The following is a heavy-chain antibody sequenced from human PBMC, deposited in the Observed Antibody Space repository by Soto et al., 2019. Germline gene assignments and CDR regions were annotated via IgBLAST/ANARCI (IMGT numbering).Heavy chain of an antibody. CDR1: GYTFTGYY. Sequence: QVQLVQSGAEVKKPGASVKVSCKASGYTFTGYYMHWVRQAPGQGLEWMGWINPNSGGTNYAQKFQGRVTMTRDTDISTACMEESRLRSDDSGVEFWASSGLTPPFCIRCECYTGAPEGMDVLGQGTTVT. V-gene: IGHV1-2*02. J-gene: IGHJ6*02. CDR2: INPNSGGT. D-gene: IGHD3-16*02. CDR3: ASSGLTPPFCIRCECYTGAPEGMDV.